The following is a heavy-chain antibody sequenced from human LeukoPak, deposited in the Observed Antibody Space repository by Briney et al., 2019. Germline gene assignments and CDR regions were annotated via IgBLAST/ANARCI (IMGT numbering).Heavy chain of an antibody. J-gene: IGHJ6*02. CDR3: ARHMVRGVGYYYGMDV. CDR2: IYYSGST. V-gene: IGHV4-59*08. CDR1: GGSISSYY. D-gene: IGHD3-10*01. Sequence: PSESLSLTCTVSGGSISSYYWSWIRQPPGKGLGWVGYIYYSGSTNYNPSLKSRVTISVDTSKNQFSLKLSSVTAADTAVYYCARHMVRGVGYYYGMDVWGQGTTVTVSS.